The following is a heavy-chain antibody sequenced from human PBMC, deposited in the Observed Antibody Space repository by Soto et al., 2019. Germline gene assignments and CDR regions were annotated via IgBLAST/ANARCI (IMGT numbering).Heavy chain of an antibody. Sequence: QLQLQESGPGLVKPSETLSLTCTVSGGSISSSSYYWGWIRQPPGKGLEWIGSIYYSGSTYYNPSLKSRVTISVDTSKNQFSLKLSSVTAADTAVYYCARGPYYDFRSGYYWGVNWFDPWGQGTLVTVSS. CDR3: ARGPYYDFRSGYYWGVNWFDP. CDR2: IYYSGST. CDR1: GGSISSSSYY. V-gene: IGHV4-39*01. J-gene: IGHJ5*02. D-gene: IGHD3-3*01.